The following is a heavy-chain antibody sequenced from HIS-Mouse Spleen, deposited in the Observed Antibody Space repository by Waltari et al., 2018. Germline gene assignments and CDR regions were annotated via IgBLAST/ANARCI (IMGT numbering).Heavy chain of an antibody. Sequence: QVQLQESGPGLVKPSETLSLTCTVSGYSIRSGYYWGWIRQPPGKGLEWIGSIYHSGSTYYNPSLKSRVTISVDTSKNQFSLKLSSVTAADTAVYYCARAAAAGQDYWGQGTLVTVSS. CDR1: GYSIRSGYY. CDR3: ARAAAAGQDY. V-gene: IGHV4-38-2*02. CDR2: IYHSGST. J-gene: IGHJ4*02. D-gene: IGHD6-13*01.